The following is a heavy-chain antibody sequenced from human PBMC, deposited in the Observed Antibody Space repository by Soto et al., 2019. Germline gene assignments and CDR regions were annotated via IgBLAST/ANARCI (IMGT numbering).Heavy chain of an antibody. CDR2: LNHRATT. Sequence: VRKNAGKGLEWLGELNHRATTNYTPSLKSRAIISVDKPQNQCSLRLTSVTAADTVVYYCARENRGPIHPYYYDMDVWGKGATVTVSS. J-gene: IGHJ6*03. V-gene: IGHV4-4*02. D-gene: IGHD3-10*01. CDR3: ARENRGPIHPYYYDMDV.